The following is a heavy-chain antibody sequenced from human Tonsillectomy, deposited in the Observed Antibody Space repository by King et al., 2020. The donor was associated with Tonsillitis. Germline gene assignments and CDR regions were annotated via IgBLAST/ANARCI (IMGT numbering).Heavy chain of an antibody. J-gene: IGHJ4*02. V-gene: IGHV3-15*07. CDR1: GFTFSNAW. CDR3: TTDRGVPRELPYYFDY. D-gene: IGHD1-26*01. Sequence: VQLVESGGGLVKPGGSLRLSCAASGFTFSNAWMKWVRQAPGKGLEWVGRIKSKTDGGTTDYAAPVEGRFTISRDDSKNTLYLQINRLKTEDTAVYYCTTDRGVPRELPYYFDYWGQGTLVTVSS. CDR2: IKSKTDGGTT.